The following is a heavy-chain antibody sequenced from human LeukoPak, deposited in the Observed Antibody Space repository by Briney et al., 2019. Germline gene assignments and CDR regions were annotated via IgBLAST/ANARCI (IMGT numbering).Heavy chain of an antibody. Sequence: GGSLRLSCAASGFTFSDYYMSWVRQAPGKGLEWVSAISGSGGSTYYADSVKGRFTISRDNSKNTLYLQMNSLRAEDTAVYYCAKDSGSCSGGSCNGQYYFDYWGQGTLVTVSS. D-gene: IGHD2-15*01. V-gene: IGHV3-23*01. CDR2: ISGSGGST. CDR1: GFTFSDYY. J-gene: IGHJ4*02. CDR3: AKDSGSCSGGSCNGQYYFDY.